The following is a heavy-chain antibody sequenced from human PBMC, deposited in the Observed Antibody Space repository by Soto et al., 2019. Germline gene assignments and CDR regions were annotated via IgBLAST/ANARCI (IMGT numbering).Heavy chain of an antibody. J-gene: IGHJ4*02. CDR1: GFTFSNYA. V-gene: IGHV3-23*01. Sequence: EVQLLESGGGLVQPGESLRLSCAASGFTFSNYAMSWVRQAPGKGLEWVSLISDSESSTYYADSVKGRFTISRDNSINVLYLEMNSLRAEDTAVYYCAEAGRYSSGWFDFWGQGTLVTVSS. CDR3: AEAGRYSSGWFDF. D-gene: IGHD6-19*01. CDR2: ISDSESST.